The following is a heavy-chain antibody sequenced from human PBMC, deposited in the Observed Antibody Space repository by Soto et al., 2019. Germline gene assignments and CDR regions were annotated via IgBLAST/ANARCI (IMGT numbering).Heavy chain of an antibody. CDR3: ARAPARGYSYPFDP. J-gene: IGHJ5*02. CDR1: GGSISSGGYY. V-gene: IGHV4-31*03. Sequence: PSETLSLTCTVSGGSISSGGYYWSWIRQHPGKGLEWIGYIYYSGSTYYNPSLKSRVTISVDTSKNQFSLKLSSVTAADTAVYYCARAPARGYSYPFDPWGQGTLVTVSS. D-gene: IGHD5-18*01. CDR2: IYYSGST.